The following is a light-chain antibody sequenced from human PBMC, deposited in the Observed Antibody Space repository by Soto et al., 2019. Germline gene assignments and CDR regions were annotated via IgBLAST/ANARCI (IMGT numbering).Light chain of an antibody. CDR3: SSYTSSSTLFV. CDR2: EVS. V-gene: IGLV2-14*01. CDR1: SSDVGGYNY. J-gene: IGLJ1*01. Sequence: QSVLTQPASVSGSPGQSITISCTGTSSDVGGYNYVSWYQQHPGKAPKLMIYEVSNRPSGVSNRFSGSKSGNTASLTISGLQAEDDADYYCSSYTSSSTLFVFGTGTKLNVL.